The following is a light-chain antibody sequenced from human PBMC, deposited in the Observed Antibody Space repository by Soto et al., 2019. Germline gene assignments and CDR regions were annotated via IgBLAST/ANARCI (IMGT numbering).Light chain of an antibody. CDR2: GAS. Sequence: EIVLTQSPGTLSLSPGERATLSCRASQSVSSTYLAWYQQKPGQAPRLLIYGASSRATGIPDRFSGSASGTDFTLTINRLEPEDFAIHYCQQYGDSRTFGQGTKLEIK. CDR3: QQYGDSRT. V-gene: IGKV3-20*01. CDR1: QSVSSTY. J-gene: IGKJ2*01.